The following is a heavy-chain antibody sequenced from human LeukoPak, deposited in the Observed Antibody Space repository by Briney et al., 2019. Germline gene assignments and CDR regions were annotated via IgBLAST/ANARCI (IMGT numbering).Heavy chain of an antibody. CDR2: ITINGGST. D-gene: IGHD4-17*01. CDR3: AGAIYGDYASTDYYYYYGLDV. J-gene: IGHJ6*02. V-gene: IGHV3-64*01. CDR1: GFTFSSYA. Sequence: GGSLRLSCAASGFTFSSYAMSWVRQAPGKGLEYVSGITINGGSTYYLNSVKGRFTVSRDNSKNTLFLQMGSLRAEDMAVYYCAGAIYGDYASTDYYYYYGLDVWGQGTTVTVSS.